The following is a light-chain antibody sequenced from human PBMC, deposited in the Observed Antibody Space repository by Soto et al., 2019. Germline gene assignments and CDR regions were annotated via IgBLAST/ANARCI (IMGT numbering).Light chain of an antibody. CDR2: DVT. J-gene: IGLJ2*01. CDR1: SSDVGAYNF. CDR3: SSYPTSNTLV. Sequence: QSALTQPASVSGSPGQSITISCTGTSSDVGAYNFVSWYQQHPGKAPKLMIYDVTNRPSGVSSRFSGSKSGNTASLAISGLQADDEADYCCSSYPTSNTLVFGGGTKVTVL. V-gene: IGLV2-14*03.